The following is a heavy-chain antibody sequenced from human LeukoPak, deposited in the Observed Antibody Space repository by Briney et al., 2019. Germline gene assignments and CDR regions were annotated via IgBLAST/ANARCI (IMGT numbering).Heavy chain of an antibody. CDR2: IYYSGST. J-gene: IGHJ4*02. V-gene: IGHV4-59*08. Sequence: SETLSLTCTVSGGSISNYYWSWIRQPPGKGLEWIGFIYYSGSTNYNPSLKSRVTISVDTSKNQFSLKLSSVTAADTAVYYCARHAQVAAGTFDYWGQGTLVTVSS. D-gene: IGHD6-13*01. CDR3: ARHAQVAAGTFDY. CDR1: GGSISNYY.